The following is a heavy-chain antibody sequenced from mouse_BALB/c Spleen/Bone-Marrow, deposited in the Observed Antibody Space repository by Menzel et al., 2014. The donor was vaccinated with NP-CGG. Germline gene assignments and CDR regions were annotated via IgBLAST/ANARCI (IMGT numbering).Heavy chain of an antibody. CDR3: ARGGSSYGWYFDV. V-gene: IGHV14-3*02. D-gene: IGHD1-1*01. CDR2: IDPANGNT. Sequence: VQLQQSGAELVKPGASVKLSCTASGFNIXDTYMHWVKQRPEQGLEWIGRIDPANGNTKYDPKFQGKATITADTSSDTAYLQLSSLTSEGTAVYYCARGGSSYGWYFDVWGAGTTVTVSS. J-gene: IGHJ1*01. CDR1: GFNIXDTY.